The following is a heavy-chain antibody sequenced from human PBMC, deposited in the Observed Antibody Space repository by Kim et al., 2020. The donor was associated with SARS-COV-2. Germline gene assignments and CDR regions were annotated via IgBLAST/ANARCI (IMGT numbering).Heavy chain of an antibody. V-gene: IGHV1-69*13. D-gene: IGHD3-3*01. J-gene: IGHJ6*02. CDR3: ARGKERITIFGVVKISYYYYGMDV. Sequence: SVKVSCKASGGTFSSYAISWVRQAPGQGLEWMGGIIPIFGTANYAQKFQGRVTITADESTSIAYMELSSLRSEDTAVYYCARGKERITIFGVVKISYYYYGMDVWGQGTTVTVSS. CDR1: GGTFSSYA. CDR2: IIPIFGTA.